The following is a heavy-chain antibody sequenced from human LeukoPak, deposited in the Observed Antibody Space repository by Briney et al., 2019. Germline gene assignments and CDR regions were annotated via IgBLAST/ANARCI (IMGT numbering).Heavy chain of an antibody. J-gene: IGHJ4*02. Sequence: SETLSLTCTVSGGSISSSSYYWGWIRQPPGKGLEWIGSIYYSGSTYYNPSLKSRVTILVDTSKNQFSLKLTSVTAADTAVYYCARDGGVLLTGFDYWGQGTLVTVSS. CDR2: IYYSGST. V-gene: IGHV4-39*07. CDR3: ARDGGVLLTGFDY. CDR1: GGSISSSSYY. D-gene: IGHD3-22*01.